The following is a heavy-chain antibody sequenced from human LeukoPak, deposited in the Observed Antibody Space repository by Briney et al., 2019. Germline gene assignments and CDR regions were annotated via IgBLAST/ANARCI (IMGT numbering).Heavy chain of an antibody. D-gene: IGHD1-26*01. CDR3: ATDGHKWELRKPPPY. CDR1: GYTLTELS. CDR2: FDPEDGET. Sequence: GASVKVSCKVSGYTLTELSMHWVRQAPGKGLEWMGGFDPEDGETIYAQKFQGRVTMTEDTSTDTAYMELSSLRSEDTAVYYCATDGHKWELRKPPPYWGQGTLVTVSS. V-gene: IGHV1-24*01. J-gene: IGHJ4*02.